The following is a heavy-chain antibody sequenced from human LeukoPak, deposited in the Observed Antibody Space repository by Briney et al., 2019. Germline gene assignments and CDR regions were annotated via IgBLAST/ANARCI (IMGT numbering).Heavy chain of an antibody. J-gene: IGHJ4*02. D-gene: IGHD6-6*01. Sequence: SETLSLTCVVSGYSISNGDYWGWIRQSPGKGVEWIASMYNSVSIHYNPSLKSRVTILVDTSKNEFSLKMRSVTAADTAVYYCARNSSSGFFDYWGQGTLATVSS. CDR3: ARNSSSGFFDY. V-gene: IGHV4-38-2*01. CDR2: MYNSVSI. CDR1: GYSISNGDY.